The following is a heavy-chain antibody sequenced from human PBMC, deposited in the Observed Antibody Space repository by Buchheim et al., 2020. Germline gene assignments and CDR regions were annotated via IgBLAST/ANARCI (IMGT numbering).Heavy chain of an antibody. CDR3: ARDRGSGWSYYYYGLDV. CDR1: VFTFSHYA. V-gene: IGHV3-30*04. Sequence: QVQLVESGGGVVQPGRSLRLCCAASVFTFSHYAVHWVRQAPGKGLEWVAVISYDGSTIYYADSVKGRFTFSRDNSKNTLSLQMNSLRAEDTAVYYCARDRGSGWSYYYYGLDVWGQGTT. J-gene: IGHJ6*02. CDR2: ISYDGSTI. D-gene: IGHD6-19*01.